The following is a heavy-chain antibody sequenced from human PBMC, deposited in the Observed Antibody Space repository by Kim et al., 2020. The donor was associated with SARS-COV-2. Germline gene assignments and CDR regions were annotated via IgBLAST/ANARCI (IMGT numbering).Heavy chain of an antibody. V-gene: IGHV3-30*01. Sequence: CADSVKGRFTSARDNSENTLYRQMNSLRAEDTAVYYCARRMGSYYYGMDVWGQGTTVTVSS. J-gene: IGHJ6*02. CDR3: ARRMGSYYYGMDV. D-gene: IGHD3-10*01.